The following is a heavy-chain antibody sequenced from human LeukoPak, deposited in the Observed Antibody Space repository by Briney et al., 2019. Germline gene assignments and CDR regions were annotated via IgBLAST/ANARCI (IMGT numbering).Heavy chain of an antibody. CDR2: IYYSGST. J-gene: IGHJ4*02. V-gene: IGHV4-39*07. Sequence: PSQTLSLTCTVSGGSISSSSYYWGWIRQPPGKGLEWIGSIYYSGSTYYNPSLKSRVTISVDTSKNQFSLKLSSVTAADTAVYYCARDWGHYYGSPLGSVDYWGQGTLVTVSS. CDR3: ARDWGHYYGSPLGSVDY. D-gene: IGHD3-10*01. CDR1: GGSISSSSYY.